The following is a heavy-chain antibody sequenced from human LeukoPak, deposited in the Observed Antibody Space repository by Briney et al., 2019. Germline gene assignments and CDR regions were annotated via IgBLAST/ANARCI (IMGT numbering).Heavy chain of an antibody. CDR2: IYYSGST. J-gene: IGHJ4*02. CDR3: ARSPRGLLWFGLPRFDY. Sequence: PSETLSLTCTVSGGSISSYYWSWIRQPPGKGLEWIGYIYYSGSTNYNPSLKSRVTISVDTSKNQFSLKLSSVTAADTAVYYCARSPRGLLWFGLPRFDYWGQGTLVTVSS. V-gene: IGHV4-59*12. D-gene: IGHD3-10*01. CDR1: GGSISSYY.